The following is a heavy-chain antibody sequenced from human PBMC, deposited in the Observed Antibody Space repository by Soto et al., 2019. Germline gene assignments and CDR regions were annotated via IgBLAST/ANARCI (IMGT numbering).Heavy chain of an antibody. CDR1: GFTVSSNY. V-gene: IGHV3-53*01. J-gene: IGHJ6*02. D-gene: IGHD6-6*01. CDR3: ARESGSLYYYYGMDV. CDR2: IYSGGST. Sequence: PGGSLRLSCAASGFTVSSNYMSWVRQAPGKGLEWVSVIYSGGSTYYADSVKGRFTISRDNSKNTLYLQMNSLRAEDTAVYYCARESGSLYYYYGMDVWGQGTTVTV.